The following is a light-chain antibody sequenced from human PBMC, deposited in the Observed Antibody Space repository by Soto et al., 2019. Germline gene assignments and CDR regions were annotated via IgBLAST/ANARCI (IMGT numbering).Light chain of an antibody. J-gene: IGLJ2*01. V-gene: IGLV1-40*01. CDR1: SSNIGAGYD. CDR2: GNS. Sequence: QSVLTQPPSVSGAPGQRVTISCTGSSSNIGAGYDVHWYQQLPGTAPKLLIYGNSNRPSGVPDRFSGSKSSTSASLAITGLQAEDEADYYCQSYDSSLSGVVFGGGTKLT. CDR3: QSYDSSLSGVV.